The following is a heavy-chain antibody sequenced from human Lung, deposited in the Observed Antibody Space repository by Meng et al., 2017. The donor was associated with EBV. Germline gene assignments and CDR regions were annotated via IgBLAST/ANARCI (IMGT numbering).Heavy chain of an antibody. V-gene: IGHV4-30-2*01. CDR3: ARAKWGHSYGSEALYFDH. D-gene: IGHD5-18*01. CDR1: SGSISSDTSS. CDR2: VYRSGST. Sequence: QLPLQDAGSGLVKPSQPPPLTCAGPSGSISSDTSSWNWIRQRPGKGLEWIGFVYRSGSTYYNPSLKSRVIISVDRSNNQFSLELNSVSAADTAVYYCARAKWGHSYGSEALYFDHWGPGTLVTVSS. J-gene: IGHJ4*02.